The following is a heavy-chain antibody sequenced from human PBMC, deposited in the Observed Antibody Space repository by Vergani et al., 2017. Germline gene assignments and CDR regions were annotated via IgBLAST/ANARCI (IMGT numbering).Heavy chain of an antibody. J-gene: IGHJ4*02. D-gene: IGHD3-16*01. CDR3: AKHFRGWGIDY. Sequence: QVQLVESGGGVVQRGGSLRLSCATSGFTLSNYDMQWIRQGPGKGLDFVAFIQFDGSNQYYADSVKGRFNLSRDFSKNTLYLQMNSLRTDDTATYYCAKHFRGWGIDYWGQGTQVIVSS. V-gene: IGHV3-30*02. CDR1: GFTLSNYD. CDR2: IQFDGSNQ.